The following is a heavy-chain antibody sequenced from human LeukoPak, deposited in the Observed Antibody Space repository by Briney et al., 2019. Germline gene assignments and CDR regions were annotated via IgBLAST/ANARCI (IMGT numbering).Heavy chain of an antibody. CDR2: INPNSGGT. CDR1: GYTFTGYY. CDR3: ARSFGDSSSSRRNYYYYYMDV. V-gene: IGHV1-2*02. Sequence: GASVKVSCKASGYTFTGYYMHWVRQAPGQGLEWMGWINPNSGGTNYAQKFQGRVTMTRDTSISTAYMELSRLRSDDTAVYYCARSFGDSSSSRRNYYYYYMDVWGKGTTVTVSS. D-gene: IGHD6-6*01. J-gene: IGHJ6*03.